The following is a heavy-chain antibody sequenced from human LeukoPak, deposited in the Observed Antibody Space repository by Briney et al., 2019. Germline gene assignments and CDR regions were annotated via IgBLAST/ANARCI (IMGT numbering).Heavy chain of an antibody. CDR1: GFTFSSYG. D-gene: IGHD3-10*01. V-gene: IGHV3-30*02. CDR2: TQYDGSDK. CDR3: AKDFSGRGGFDY. Sequence: PGGSLRLSCAASGFTFSSYGMHWVRQAPGKGLEWVTFTQYDGSDKFYADSVKGRFSISRDNSKNTVYLQMNSLRAEDTAVYYCAKDFSGRGGFDYWGQGTLVTVSS. J-gene: IGHJ4*02.